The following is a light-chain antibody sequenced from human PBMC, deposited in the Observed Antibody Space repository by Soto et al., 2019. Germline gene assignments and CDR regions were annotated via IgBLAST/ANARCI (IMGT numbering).Light chain of an antibody. V-gene: IGKV1-5*01. CDR2: DAS. Sequence: DIQMTQSPSTLSASVGDRVTITCRASQSISSWLAWYQQKPGKAPKLLIYDASSLESGVPSRFSGSGSGTEVTLTISRRQPDEFATYYCQQYNSYPLTFGGGTKVEIQ. CDR1: QSISSW. J-gene: IGKJ4*01. CDR3: QQYNSYPLT.